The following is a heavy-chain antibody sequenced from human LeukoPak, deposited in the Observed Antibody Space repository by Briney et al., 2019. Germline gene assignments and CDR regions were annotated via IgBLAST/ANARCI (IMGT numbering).Heavy chain of an antibody. V-gene: IGHV1-2*02. CDR3: VXXXXXWXXDY. J-gene: IGHJ4*01. CDR2: ISPTSGGT. CDR1: GYTFTGHY. Sequence: GASVKVSCKASGYTFTGHYMHWVRQAPGQGFEWMGWISPTSGGTTYAQKFQGRVTMTRDTSISTAYMELSRLRSDDTAVYYCVXXXXXWXXDYWGXGTLVAV.